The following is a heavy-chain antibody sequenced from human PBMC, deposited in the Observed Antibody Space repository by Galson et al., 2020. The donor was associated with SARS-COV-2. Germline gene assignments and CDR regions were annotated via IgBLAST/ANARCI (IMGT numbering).Heavy chain of an antibody. CDR2: ISGGGGTT. D-gene: IGHD2-2*01. CDR1: GFTFSNYG. J-gene: IGHJ4*02. Sequence: TGGSLRLSCAASGFTFSNYGMSWVRQAPGKGLEWVSAISGGGGTTSYAYSVKGRFTISRDNSKNTLYLLMDSLRAEDTAVYYCATARCSSTSCPKDYWGQGTLVTVSS. CDR3: ATARCSSTSCPKDY. V-gene: IGHV3-23*01.